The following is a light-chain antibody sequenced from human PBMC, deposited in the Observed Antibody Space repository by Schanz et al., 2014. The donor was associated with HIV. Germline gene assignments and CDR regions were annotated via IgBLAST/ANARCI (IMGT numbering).Light chain of an antibody. V-gene: IGKV1-9*01. CDR3: QQSYSSPFT. Sequence: DIQLTQSPSSLSASVGDRVTITCRASLDISSYLAWYQQKPGKAPNLLIFATSTLQSGVPSRFSGSGSGTDFTLTISSLQPEDFATYYCQQSYSSPFTFGGGTKVEI. CDR1: LDISSY. J-gene: IGKJ4*01. CDR2: ATS.